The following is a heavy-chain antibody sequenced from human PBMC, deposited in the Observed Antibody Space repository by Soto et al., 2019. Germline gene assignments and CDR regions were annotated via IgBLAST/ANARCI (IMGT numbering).Heavy chain of an antibody. V-gene: IGHV1-69*02. D-gene: IGHD2-15*01. CDR2: IAPIINIP. Sequence: GASVKVSCKASGGTFSTYTISWVRQAPGQGLEWMGRIAPIINIPDYSQKFQGRVTITADKSTTTAYMELSSLRSEDTAVYYCARAMGFGDSCYLEVWGQGTLVTVSS. CDR1: GGTFSTYT. J-gene: IGHJ4*02. CDR3: ARAMGFGDSCYLEV.